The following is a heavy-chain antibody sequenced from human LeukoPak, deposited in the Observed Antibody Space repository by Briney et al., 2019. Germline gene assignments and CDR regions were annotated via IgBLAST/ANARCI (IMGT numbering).Heavy chain of an antibody. CDR2: ISGGGGST. CDR1: GFTFSNYA. CDR3: AKGGKWDVTPFDY. D-gene: IGHD1-26*01. J-gene: IGHJ4*02. V-gene: IGHV3-23*01. Sequence: GGSLRLSCAASGFTFSNYAMNWVRQAPGKGLEWVSTISGGGGSTYYADSVKGRFTISRDNSKNTLYLQVNSLRAEDTAVYYCAKGGKWDVTPFDYWGQGTLVTVSS.